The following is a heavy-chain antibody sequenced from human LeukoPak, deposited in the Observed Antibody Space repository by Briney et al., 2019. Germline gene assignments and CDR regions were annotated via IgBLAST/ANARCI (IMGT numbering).Heavy chain of an antibody. V-gene: IGHV4-34*01. D-gene: IGHD3-10*01. CDR2: INHSGST. CDR1: GGSFSGYY. J-gene: IGHJ4*02. CDR3: ATEYYYGSGSYHTFYYFDY. Sequence: KTSETLSLTCAVYGGSFSGYYWSWIRQPPGTGLEWIGEINHSGSTNYNPSLKSRVTISVDTSKNQFSLKLSSVTAADTAVYYCATEYYYGSGSYHTFYYFDYWGQGTLVTVSS.